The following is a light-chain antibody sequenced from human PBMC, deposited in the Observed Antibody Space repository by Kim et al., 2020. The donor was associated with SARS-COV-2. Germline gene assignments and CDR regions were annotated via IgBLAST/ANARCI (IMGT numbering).Light chain of an antibody. CDR1: ALSNQY. CDR3: QSGDSSVSV. J-gene: IGLJ1*01. Sequence: SVSPGQTARITCSGDALSNQYAYWYQQKPGQAPVVVIYKDSERPSGIPERFSGSSSGTTVTLTISEVEAEDEADYYCQSGDSSVSVFGTGTKVTVL. V-gene: IGLV3-25*03. CDR2: KDS.